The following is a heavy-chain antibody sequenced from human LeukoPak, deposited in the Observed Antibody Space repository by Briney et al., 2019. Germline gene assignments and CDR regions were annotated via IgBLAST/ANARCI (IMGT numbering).Heavy chain of an antibody. D-gene: IGHD3-22*01. V-gene: IGHV1-2*02. CDR3: ARAYYYDGSGFYYH. CDR1: GYTFTGYY. CDR2: INPNSGGT. J-gene: IGHJ4*02. Sequence: ASVKVSCKASGYTFTGYYMHWVRQAPGQGLEWMGWINPNSGGTNYAQKFQGRVTMTRDTSISAAYMELSRLRSDDTAVYYCARAYYYDGSGFYYHWGQGTLVTVSS.